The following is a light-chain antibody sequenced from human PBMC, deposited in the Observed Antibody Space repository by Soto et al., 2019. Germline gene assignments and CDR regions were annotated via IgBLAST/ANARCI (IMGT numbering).Light chain of an antibody. CDR3: AAWDDSLSGPV. Sequence: QSVLTQPPSASRTPGQRVTISCSGSSSNIGSHHVYWYQQVPGTAPKLLIYNNNQRPSGVPDRFSGSKSGASASLAISGLRSEDASDYYCAAWDDSLSGPVFGGGTKLTVL. CDR2: NNN. V-gene: IGLV1-47*02. CDR1: SSNIGSHH. J-gene: IGLJ3*02.